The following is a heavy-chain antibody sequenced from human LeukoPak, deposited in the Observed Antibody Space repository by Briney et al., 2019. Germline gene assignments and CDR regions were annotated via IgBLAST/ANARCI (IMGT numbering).Heavy chain of an antibody. CDR1: GYTFTSYY. J-gene: IGHJ5*02. CDR3: AREKWAAAAGTLLGGNWFDP. Sequence: GASVKVSCMASGYTFTSYYMHWVRQAPGQGLEWMGIINPSGGSTSYAQKFQGRVTMTRDTSTSTVYMELSSLRSEDTAVYYCAREKWAAAAGTLLGGNWFDPWGQGTLVTVSS. CDR2: INPSGGST. V-gene: IGHV1-46*01. D-gene: IGHD6-13*01.